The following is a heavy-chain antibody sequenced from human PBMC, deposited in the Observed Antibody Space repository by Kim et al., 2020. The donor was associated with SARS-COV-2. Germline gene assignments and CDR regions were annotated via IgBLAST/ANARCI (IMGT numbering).Heavy chain of an antibody. CDR1: GFPFSSYE. Sequence: GGSLRLSCAASGFPFSSYEMNWVRQAPGKGLEWVSYISSSDSAVYYAESVKGRFTISRDNAKNLLYLQMSSLRVDDTAIYYCATVDTNVFMAIHIWGQGTVATLPS. V-gene: IGHV3-48*03. CDR3: ATVDTNVFMAIHI. D-gene: IGHD5-18*01. CDR2: ISSSDSAV. J-gene: IGHJ3*02.